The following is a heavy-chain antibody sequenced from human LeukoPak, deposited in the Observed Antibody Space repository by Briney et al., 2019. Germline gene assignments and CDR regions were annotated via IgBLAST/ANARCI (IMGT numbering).Heavy chain of an antibody. J-gene: IGHJ4*02. CDR1: GGSISSYY. CDR3: ARTKGGGNAVDY. CDR2: IYHSGTS. D-gene: IGHD4-23*01. Sequence: SETLSLTCTVSGGSISSYYWSWIRQPPGKGLEWIGYIYHSGTSYHSPSLQSRVTISVDKSKNQFSLKLSSVTAADTAVYYCARTKGGGNAVDYWGQGTLVTVSS. V-gene: IGHV4-59*12.